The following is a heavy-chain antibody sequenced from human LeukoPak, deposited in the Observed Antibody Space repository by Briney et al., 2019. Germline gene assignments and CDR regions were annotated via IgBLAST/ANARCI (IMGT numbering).Heavy chain of an antibody. CDR3: ARDVAILCSSTSCYYGDFDY. Sequence: ASVKVSCKASGGTFSSYAISWVRQAPGQGLEWMGIINPSGGSTSYAQKFQGRVTMTRDTSTSTVYMELSSLRSEDTAVYYCARDVAILCSSTSCYYGDFDYWGQGTLVTVSS. D-gene: IGHD2-2*01. V-gene: IGHV1-46*01. CDR1: GGTFSSYA. CDR2: INPSGGST. J-gene: IGHJ4*02.